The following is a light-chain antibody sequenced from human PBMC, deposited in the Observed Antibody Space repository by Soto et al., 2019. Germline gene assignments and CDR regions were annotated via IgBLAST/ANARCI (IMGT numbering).Light chain of an antibody. CDR2: GAS. Sequence: EIVLTQSPGTLSLSPGERATLSCRASQSVSSSYLAWYQNKPGQAPRLLIYGASSRATGIPDRFSGSVSGTDFTLTISRLEPEDFAVYYCQQYGSSPLTFGQGTKLEIK. CDR1: QSVSSSY. J-gene: IGKJ2*01. CDR3: QQYGSSPLT. V-gene: IGKV3-20*01.